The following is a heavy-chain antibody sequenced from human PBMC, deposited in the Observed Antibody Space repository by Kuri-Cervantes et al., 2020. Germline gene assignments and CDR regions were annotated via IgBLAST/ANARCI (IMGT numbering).Heavy chain of an antibody. Sequence: SETLSLTCAVYGGSFSGYYWNWIRQPPGKGLEWIGEINHSGSTNYNPSLKSRVTISIDTSKNQFSLKLSSVTAADTAVYYCNTGTNWGSYRYPAEYYYYYYMNVWGKGTTVTVSS. D-gene: IGHD3-16*02. V-gene: IGHV4-34*03. CDR1: GGSFSGYY. CDR3: NTGTNWGSYRYPAEYYYYYYMNV. CDR2: INHSGST. J-gene: IGHJ6*03.